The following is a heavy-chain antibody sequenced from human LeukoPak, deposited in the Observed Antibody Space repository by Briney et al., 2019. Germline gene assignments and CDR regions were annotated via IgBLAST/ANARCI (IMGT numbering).Heavy chain of an antibody. D-gene: IGHD1-26*01. CDR1: GYTFTAYY. CDR2: FNPNSGGT. CDR3: ARGAISWEDY. V-gene: IGHV1-2*02. Sequence: ASVKVSCKASGYTFTAYYVHWVRQAPGQGLEWMGWFNPNSGGTNYAQKFQGRVTMTRDTSSSTAYMELSRLRSDDTAVYYCARGAISWEDYWGQGTLVTVSS. J-gene: IGHJ4*02.